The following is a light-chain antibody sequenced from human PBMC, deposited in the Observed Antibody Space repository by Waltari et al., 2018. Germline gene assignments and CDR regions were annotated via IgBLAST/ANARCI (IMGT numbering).Light chain of an antibody. V-gene: IGKV1-5*01. CDR1: QSIGVW. CDR2: DAS. J-gene: IGKJ1*01. CDR3: QQYSTYPR. Sequence: DIQMTQSPSSLSASLGDRVIITCRASQSIGVWLAWYQQKPGKAPNLLIHDASDLESGVPSRFSGSGSGTEFTLTINSLQPDDFATYYCQQYSTYPRFGQGTRVEIK.